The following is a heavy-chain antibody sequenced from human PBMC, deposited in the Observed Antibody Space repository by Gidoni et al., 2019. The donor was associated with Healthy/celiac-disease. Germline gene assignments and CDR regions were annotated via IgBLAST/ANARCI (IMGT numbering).Heavy chain of an antibody. D-gene: IGHD4-4*01. CDR1: GFTFSSYE. CDR2: ISSSGSTI. Sequence: EVQLVESGGGLVQPGGSLRLSCAASGFTFSSYEMNWVRQAPGKGLEWVSYISSSGSTIYYADSVKGRFTISRDNAKNSLYLQMNSLRAEDTAVYYCASNYRTPAFDYWGQGTLVTVSS. V-gene: IGHV3-48*03. J-gene: IGHJ4*02. CDR3: ASNYRTPAFDY.